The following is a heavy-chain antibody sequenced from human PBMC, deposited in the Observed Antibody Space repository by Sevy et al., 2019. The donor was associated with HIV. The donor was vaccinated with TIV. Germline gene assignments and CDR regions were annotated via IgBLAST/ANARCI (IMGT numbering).Heavy chain of an antibody. CDR1: GFTFSSYW. CDR3: ERGWMRDQTFDY. Sequence: GGSLRLSCVASGFTFSSYWMHWVRQAPGKGLVWVSRINNDGSSTSDADSGEGRFTMSRDNAKNTLYLQMNRPSAEDTAVYYCERGWMRDQTFDYWGQGTLVTVSS. D-gene: IGHD5-12*01. V-gene: IGHV3-74*01. CDR2: INNDGSST. J-gene: IGHJ4*02.